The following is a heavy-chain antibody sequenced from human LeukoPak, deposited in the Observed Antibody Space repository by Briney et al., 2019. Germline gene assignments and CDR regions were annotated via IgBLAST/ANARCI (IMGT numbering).Heavy chain of an antibody. J-gene: IGHJ4*02. CDR3: AREDGEQQLTHPFDY. CDR1: GYTFTSYG. D-gene: IGHD6-13*01. V-gene: IGHV1-18*01. Sequence: ASVKVSCKASGYTFTSYGISWVRQAPGQGLEWMGWISAYNGNTNYAQKPQGRVTMTTDTSTSTAYMELRSLRSDDTAVYYCAREDGEQQLTHPFDYWGQGTLVTVSS. CDR2: ISAYNGNT.